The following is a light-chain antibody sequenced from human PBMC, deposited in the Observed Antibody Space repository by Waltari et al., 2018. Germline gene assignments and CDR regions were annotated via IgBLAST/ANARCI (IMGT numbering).Light chain of an antibody. CDR3: QMYNGAPRT. Sequence: DVQVTQSPSSLSAAAGDRVTITCRASHGIASYFSWYQQKPGRVPTLLIYDASTLRSGVPSRFSGSGGGTDFTLTITSLQPEDVATYYCQMYNGAPRTFGQGTKVEI. CDR2: DAS. CDR1: HGIASY. V-gene: IGKV1-27*01. J-gene: IGKJ1*01.